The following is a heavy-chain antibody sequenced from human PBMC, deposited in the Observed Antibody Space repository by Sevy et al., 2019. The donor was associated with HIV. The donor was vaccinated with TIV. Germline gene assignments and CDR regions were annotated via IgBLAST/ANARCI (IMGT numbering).Heavy chain of an antibody. V-gene: IGHV3-30-3*01. CDR3: AREAGYSTKNDAFAF. CDR1: GLTFRSHA. D-gene: IGHD2-8*01. J-gene: IGHJ3*01. CDR2: ISYDGAVR. Sequence: GGSLRISCAASGLTFRSHAMHWVRQAPGKGLEWVTVISYDGAVRYYGESVKGRFTVSRDNSKNTLYLQMNSLRPDDTAVYYCAREAGYSTKNDAFAFWGQGTMVTVSS.